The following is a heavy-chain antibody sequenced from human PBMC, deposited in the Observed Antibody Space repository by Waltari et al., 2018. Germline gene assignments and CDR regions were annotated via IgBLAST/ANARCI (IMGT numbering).Heavy chain of an antibody. CDR1: GYTFTSYD. J-gene: IGHJ5*02. CDR3: ACSLVNSARRKVPHWFDP. D-gene: IGHD6-6*01. V-gene: IGHV1-8*01. Sequence: QVQLVQSGAEVKKPGASVKVSCKASGYTFTSYDINWVRQATGQGLEGMGWMNPNSGNTGYAQKVQGRVTMTRNTSISTAYMELSSLRSEDTAVYYCACSLVNSARRKVPHWFDPWGQGPLVTVSS. CDR2: MNPNSGNT.